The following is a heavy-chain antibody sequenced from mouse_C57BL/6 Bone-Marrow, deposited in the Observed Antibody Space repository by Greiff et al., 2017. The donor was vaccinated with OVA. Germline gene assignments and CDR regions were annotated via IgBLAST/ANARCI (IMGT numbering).Heavy chain of an antibody. Sequence: VQLKESGPGLVQPSQRLSITCTVSGFSLTSYGVHWVRQSPGKGLEWLGVIWSGGSTDYNAAFISRLSISKDNSKSQVFFKMNSLQADDTAIYYCASNYYGTPWFAYWGQGTLVTVSA. CDR1: GFSLTSYG. J-gene: IGHJ3*01. CDR3: ASNYYGTPWFAY. CDR2: IWSGGST. V-gene: IGHV2-2*01. D-gene: IGHD1-1*01.